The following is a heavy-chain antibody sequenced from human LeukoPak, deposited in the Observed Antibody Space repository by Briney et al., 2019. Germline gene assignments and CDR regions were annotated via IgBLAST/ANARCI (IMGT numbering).Heavy chain of an antibody. V-gene: IGHV3-23*01. J-gene: IGHJ4*02. Sequence: GGSLRLSCAASGFSFSRDAMNWVRQAPGKGLEWVSTISGSGGSTYYADSVKGRFTISRDNSKNTLYLQMNSLRAEDTAVYYCAKAGDIVVVPAARPLDYWGQGTLVTVSS. CDR3: AKAGDIVVVPAARPLDY. D-gene: IGHD2-2*01. CDR2: ISGSGGST. CDR1: GFSFSRDA.